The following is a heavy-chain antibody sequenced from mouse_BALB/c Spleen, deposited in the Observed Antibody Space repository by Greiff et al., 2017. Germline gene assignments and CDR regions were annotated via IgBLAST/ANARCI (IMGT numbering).Heavy chain of an antibody. CDR1: GYTFTDYN. V-gene: IGHV1S29*02. J-gene: IGHJ4*01. D-gene: IGHD2-1*01. CDR2: IYPYNGGT. CDR3: ARFYYGNYDAMDY. Sequence: VQLQQSGPELVKPGASVKISCKASGYTFTDYNMHWVKQSHGKSLEWIGYIYPYNGGTGYNQKFKSKATLTVDNSSSTAYMELRSLTSEDSAVYYCARFYYGNYDAMDYWGQGTSVTVSS.